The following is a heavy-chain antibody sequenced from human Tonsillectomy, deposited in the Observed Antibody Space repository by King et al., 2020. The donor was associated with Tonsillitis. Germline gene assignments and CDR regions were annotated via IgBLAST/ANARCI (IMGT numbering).Heavy chain of an antibody. J-gene: IGHJ4*02. Sequence: VQLVESGGGVVQPGGSLRLSCAASGFIFSSYGMHWVRQAPGKGLQWVTFIQFDGSKKCYGDSVKGRFTISRDNSNNNLYMQMSGLRAEDTAVYYCVKEGELSTGFDQWGQGTLVSVSS. CDR2: IQFDGSKK. CDR1: GFIFSSYG. D-gene: IGHD5/OR15-5a*01. V-gene: IGHV3-30*02. CDR3: VKEGELSTGFDQ.